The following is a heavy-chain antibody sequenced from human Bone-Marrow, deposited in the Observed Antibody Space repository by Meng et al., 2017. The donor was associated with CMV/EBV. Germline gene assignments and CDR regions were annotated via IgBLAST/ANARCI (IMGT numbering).Heavy chain of an antibody. D-gene: IGHD6-13*01. CDR1: GFTFSSYA. J-gene: IGHJ5*02. Sequence: GESLKISCAASGFTFSSYAMHWVRQAPGKGLEWVAVISYDGSNKYYADSVKGRFTISRDNSKNTLYLQMNSLRAEDTAVYYCARGRYSSSSGRFDPWGHGTLVTVSS. CDR3: ARGRYSSSSGRFDP. V-gene: IGHV3-30-3*01. CDR2: ISYDGSNK.